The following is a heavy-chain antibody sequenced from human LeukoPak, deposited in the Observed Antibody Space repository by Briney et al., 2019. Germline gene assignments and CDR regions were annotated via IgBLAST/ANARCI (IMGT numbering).Heavy chain of an antibody. D-gene: IGHD3-16*02. CDR3: ARDGESYVWGSYRTPYDY. V-gene: IGHV3-NL1*01. CDR1: GFTFSSYG. J-gene: IGHJ4*02. CDR2: ISAGGRT. Sequence: GGSLRLSCAASGFTFSSYGMHWVRQAPGKGLEWVSSISAGGRTYYADSGKGRFTISRDNSKETVFLQMNSLRAEDTAVYYCARDGESYVWGSYRTPYDYWGQGTLVTVSP.